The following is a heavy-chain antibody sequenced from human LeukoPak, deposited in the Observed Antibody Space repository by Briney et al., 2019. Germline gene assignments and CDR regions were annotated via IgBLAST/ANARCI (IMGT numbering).Heavy chain of an antibody. Sequence: SETLSLTCTVSGGSISSYYWSWIRQPPGKGLEWIGYIYYSGSTNYNPSPKSRVTISVDTSKNQFSLKLSSVTAADTAVYYCARDYHYDGNRMGFDYWGQGTLVTVSS. CDR2: IYYSGST. J-gene: IGHJ4*02. CDR3: ARDYHYDGNRMGFDY. D-gene: IGHD3-22*01. CDR1: GGSISSYY. V-gene: IGHV4-59*01.